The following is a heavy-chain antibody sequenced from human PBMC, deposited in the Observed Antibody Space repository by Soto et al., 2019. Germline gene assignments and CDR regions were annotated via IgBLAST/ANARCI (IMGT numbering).Heavy chain of an antibody. V-gene: IGHV1-46*03. J-gene: IGHJ5*02. CDR2: INPSGGST. Sequence: ASVKVSCKASGYTFTSYYMHWVRQAPGQGLEWMGIINPSGGSTSYAQKFQGRVTMTRDTSTSTVYMELSSLRSEDTAVYYCARDLFPPPKHVPAAMFVGNWFDPWGQGTLVTVSS. D-gene: IGHD2-2*01. CDR1: GYTFTSYY. CDR3: ARDLFPPPKHVPAAMFVGNWFDP.